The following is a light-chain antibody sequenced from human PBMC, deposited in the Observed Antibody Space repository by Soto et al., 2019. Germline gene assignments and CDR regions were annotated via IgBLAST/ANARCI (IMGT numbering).Light chain of an antibody. CDR1: PSISSY. V-gene: IGKV1-39*01. CDR3: QQSYSTLWT. Sequence: DIQMTQSPSSLSASVGDRVTITCRAIPSISSYLNWYQQKPGKAPKLLIYAASSLQSGVQSRFSGSGSGTDFTLPISSLQPEDFATYYCQQSYSTLWTFGQGPKLEI. CDR2: AAS. J-gene: IGKJ1*01.